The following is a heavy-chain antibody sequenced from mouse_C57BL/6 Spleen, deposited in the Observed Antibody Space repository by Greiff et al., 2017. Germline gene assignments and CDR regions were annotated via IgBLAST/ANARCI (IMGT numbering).Heavy chain of an antibody. J-gene: IGHJ2*01. V-gene: IGHV1-26*01. CDR2: INPNNGGT. CDR3: ARSAYSRYFDY. CDR1: GYTFTDYY. D-gene: IGHD6-5*01. Sequence: EVKVVESGPELVKPGASVKISCKASGYTFTDYYMNWVKQSHGKSLEWIGDINPNNGGTSYNQKFKGKATLTVDKSSSTAYMVLRSLTSEDSAVYYCARSAYSRYFDYWGQGTTLTVSS.